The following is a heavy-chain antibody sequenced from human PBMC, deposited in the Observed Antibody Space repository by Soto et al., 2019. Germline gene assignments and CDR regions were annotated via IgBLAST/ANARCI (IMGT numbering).Heavy chain of an antibody. CDR2: ISSTSSYT. Sequence: GGSLRPSCAASGFTFSDYYMNWIRQAPGKGLEWVSYISSTSSYTNYGDSVKGRFTISRDNSKNTLYLQMNSLRAEDTAVYYCARDWGYSYGYYFDYWGQGTLVTVSS. CDR1: GFTFSDYY. J-gene: IGHJ4*02. CDR3: ARDWGYSYGYYFDY. D-gene: IGHD5-18*01. V-gene: IGHV3-11*06.